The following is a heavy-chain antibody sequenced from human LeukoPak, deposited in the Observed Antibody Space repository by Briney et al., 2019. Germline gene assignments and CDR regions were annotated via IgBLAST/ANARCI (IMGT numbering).Heavy chain of an antibody. CDR2: TNPNNGNA. CDR3: ARGRGGTAMVDYYYYMDV. J-gene: IGHJ6*03. Sequence: ASVKVSCKASGYTFTNFDLNWVRQAPGQGLEWVGWTNPNNGNADYAQRFQGRVTMTRDTAISTVYMELSSLTYEDSAVYYCARGRGGTAMVDYYYYMDVWGKGTTVTVSS. CDR1: GYTFTNFD. D-gene: IGHD5-18*01. V-gene: IGHV1-8*01.